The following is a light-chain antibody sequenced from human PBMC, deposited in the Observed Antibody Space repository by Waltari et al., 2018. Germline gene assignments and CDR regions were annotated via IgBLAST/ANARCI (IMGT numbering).Light chain of an antibody. CDR1: TSNIGAGFG. V-gene: IGLV1-40*01. CDR3: QSYDRSLSASV. J-gene: IGLJ3*02. CDR2: DNG. Sequence: QSVLTQPPSVSGAPGQRVTFSCTGRTSNIGAGFGVHWYQQPPGTAPKLLIFDNGVRPSGVPDRFSGSKSGTSAALAITGLQAEDEADYYCQSYDRSLSASVFGGGTKLTVL.